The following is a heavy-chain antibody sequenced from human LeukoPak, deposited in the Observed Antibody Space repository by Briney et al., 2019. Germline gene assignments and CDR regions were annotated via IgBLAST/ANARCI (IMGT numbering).Heavy chain of an antibody. Sequence: PGGSLRLSCAASGFTLSSYGMTWVRQAPGKGVEWVSSISSSSSYIYYADSVKGRFTISRDNAKNSLYLQMNSLRAEDTAVYYCARGVYVPLDYWGQGTLVTVSS. CDR1: GFTLSSYG. D-gene: IGHD3-10*02. J-gene: IGHJ4*02. CDR3: ARGVYVPLDY. CDR2: ISSSSSYI. V-gene: IGHV3-21*01.